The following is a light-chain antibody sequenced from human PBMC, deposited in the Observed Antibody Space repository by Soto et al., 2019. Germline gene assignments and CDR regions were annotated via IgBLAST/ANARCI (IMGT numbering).Light chain of an antibody. J-gene: IGKJ5*01. CDR1: QGISSY. Sequence: AIRMTQSPSSLSASTGDRVTITCRASQGISSYLAWYQQKPGKAPKLLIYAASTLQGGVPSRFSGSGSGTDFTLTISSLQPEDSATYYCQQSYSSPVTFGQGTRLEIK. V-gene: IGKV1-8*01. CDR3: QQSYSSPVT. CDR2: AAS.